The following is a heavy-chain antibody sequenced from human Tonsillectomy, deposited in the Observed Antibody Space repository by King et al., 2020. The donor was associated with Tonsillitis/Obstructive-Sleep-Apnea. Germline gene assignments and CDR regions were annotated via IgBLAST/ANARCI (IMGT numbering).Heavy chain of an antibody. CDR2: XXXXXXXX. Sequence: VQLVESGGGXVQXGGSLRLSCAASGFTFTNYAMSWVRXAXGKXXXWXXXXXXXXXXXHXXXXGKGRXTIXRDNPRKTLYLQMNXLRAEDTAVYYCTGGPAGADYYYMDVWGKGTTVTVSS. CDR1: GFTFTNYA. D-gene: IGHD6-19*01. CDR3: TGGPAGADYYYMDV. V-gene: IGHV3-23*04. J-gene: IGHJ6*03.